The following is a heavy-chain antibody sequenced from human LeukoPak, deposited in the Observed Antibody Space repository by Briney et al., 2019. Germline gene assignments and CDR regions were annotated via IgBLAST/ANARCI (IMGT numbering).Heavy chain of an antibody. J-gene: IGHJ4*02. CDR1: GFTFSSYA. CDR3: AKVDNSYDY. D-gene: IGHD1-14*01. CDR2: ISGSGSGT. Sequence: GGSLRLSCAASGFTFSSYAMSWVRQAPGKGLEWVSIISGSGSGTYYADSVKGRFTISRDNSKNRLYLQINSLRAEDTAVYYRAKVDNSYDYWGQGTLVTVSS. V-gene: IGHV3-23*01.